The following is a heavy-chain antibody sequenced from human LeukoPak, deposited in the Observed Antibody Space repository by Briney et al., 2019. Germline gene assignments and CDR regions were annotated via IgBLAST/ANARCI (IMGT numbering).Heavy chain of an antibody. CDR2: IKQDGSEK. Sequence: GGSLRLSCAASGFTFSSYWMSWVRQAPGKGLEWVANIKQDGSEKYYVDSVKGRFTISRDNAKNSLYLQMNSLRAEDTAVYYCARDATYYYDSSGYYDAFDIWGQGTMVTVSS. D-gene: IGHD3-22*01. CDR1: GFTFSSYW. J-gene: IGHJ3*02. V-gene: IGHV3-7*01. CDR3: ARDATYYYDSSGYYDAFDI.